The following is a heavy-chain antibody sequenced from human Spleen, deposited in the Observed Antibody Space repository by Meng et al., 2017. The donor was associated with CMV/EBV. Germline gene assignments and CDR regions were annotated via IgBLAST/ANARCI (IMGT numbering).Heavy chain of an antibody. J-gene: IGHJ5*02. CDR1: GGSISSSSYY. V-gene: IGHV4-39*01. CDR3: ARHDIVVVPAAIRGRLGWFDP. Sequence: SETLSLTCTVSGGSISSSSYYWGWIRQPPGKGLEWIGSIYYSGSTYYNPSLQSRVTISVETAKNQFSLKLSSVTAADTAVYYCARHDIVVVPAAIRGRLGWFDPWGQGTLVTVSS. CDR2: IYYSGST. D-gene: IGHD2-2*02.